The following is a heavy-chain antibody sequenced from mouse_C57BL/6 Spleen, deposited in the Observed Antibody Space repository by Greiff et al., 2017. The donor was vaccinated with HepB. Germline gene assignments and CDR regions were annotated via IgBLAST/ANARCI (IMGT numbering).Heavy chain of an antibody. CDR3: TTFTTPRFAY. Sequence: EVQLQQSGAELVRPGASVKLSCTASGFNIKDDYMHWVKQRPEQGLEWIGWIDPENGDTEYASKFQGKATITADTSSNTAYLQLSSLTSEDTAVYYCTTFTTPRFAYWGQGTLVTVSA. V-gene: IGHV14-4*01. J-gene: IGHJ3*01. CDR1: GFNIKDDY. CDR2: IDPENGDT. D-gene: IGHD1-1*01.